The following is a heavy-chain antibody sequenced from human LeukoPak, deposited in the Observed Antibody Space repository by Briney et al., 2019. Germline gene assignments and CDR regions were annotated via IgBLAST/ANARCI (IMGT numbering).Heavy chain of an antibody. CDR2: INGERSTT. V-gene: IGHV3-74*01. J-gene: IGHJ4*02. Sequence: PGGSLILSCAASGFAFSSYWMHWVRQAPGKGLMWVSHINGERSTTTYADSVKGRFTISRDNAKNTLYLEMNTLRADDTAVYYCARGGPQSTSPADFWGQGTLVTVSS. CDR1: GFAFSSYW. CDR3: ARGGPQSTSPADF. D-gene: IGHD2-2*01.